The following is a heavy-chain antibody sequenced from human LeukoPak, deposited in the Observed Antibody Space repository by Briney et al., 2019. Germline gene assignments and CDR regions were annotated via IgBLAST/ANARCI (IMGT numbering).Heavy chain of an antibody. CDR2: IIPIFGTA. D-gene: IGHD3-22*01. CDR1: GYTFTGYY. Sequence: SVKVSCKASGYTFTGYYMHWVRQAPGQGLEWMGGIIPIFGTANYAQKFQGRVTITTDESTSTAYMELSSLRSEDTAVYYCARVHQIVTYYYDSSGYYWFDPWGQGTLVTVSS. V-gene: IGHV1-69*05. CDR3: ARVHQIVTYYYDSSGYYWFDP. J-gene: IGHJ5*02.